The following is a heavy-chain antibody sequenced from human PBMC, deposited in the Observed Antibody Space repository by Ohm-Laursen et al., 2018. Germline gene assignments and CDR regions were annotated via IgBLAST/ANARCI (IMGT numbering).Heavy chain of an antibody. CDR2: IYHNGST. CDR3: ASGHNYGYDNYYYGMDV. Sequence: SEPLSLTCTVSGGSISNQYWNWVRQSPGKGLEWIGYIYHNGSTKYNPFFNSRVTISVDTSQNQFSLNLRSVTTADTAVYYCASGHNYGYDNYYYGMDVWGQGTTVTVSS. V-gene: IGHV4-59*11. J-gene: IGHJ6*02. CDR1: GGSISNQY. D-gene: IGHD3-16*01.